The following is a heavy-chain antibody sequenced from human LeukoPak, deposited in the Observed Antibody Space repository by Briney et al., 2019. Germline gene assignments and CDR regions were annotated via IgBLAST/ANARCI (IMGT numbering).Heavy chain of an antibody. J-gene: IGHJ3*02. Sequence: PGGSLRLSCAASGFTVSSNYMSWVRQAPGKGLEWVSVIYSGGSTYYADSVKGRFTISRDNAKNTLYLQMNSLRAEDTAVYYCARDLKGPVNDVFDMWGQGTMVTVSS. CDR3: ARDLKGPVNDVFDM. CDR1: GFTVSSNY. V-gene: IGHV3-53*01. D-gene: IGHD4-23*01. CDR2: IYSGGST.